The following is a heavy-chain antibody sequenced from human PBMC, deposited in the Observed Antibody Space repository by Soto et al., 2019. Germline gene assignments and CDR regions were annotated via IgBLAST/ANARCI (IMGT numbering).Heavy chain of an antibody. CDR1: GFTFSSYS. V-gene: IGHV3-21*01. CDR3: ARDLYGGWTPGGSDY. CDR2: ISSSSTYI. J-gene: IGHJ4*02. D-gene: IGHD6-19*01. Sequence: EVQLVESGGGLVKPGGSLRLSCAASGFTFSSYSMNWVRQAPGKGLEWVLFISSSSTYIYHADSVKGRFTISRDNAKNSLYLQLNSLRVEDTAVYYCARDLYGGWTPGGSDYWGQGTLVTVSS.